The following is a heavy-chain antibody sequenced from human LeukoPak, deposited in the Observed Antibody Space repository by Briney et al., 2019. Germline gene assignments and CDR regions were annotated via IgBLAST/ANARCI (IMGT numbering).Heavy chain of an antibody. CDR3: ARGEGLDPYYFDY. Sequence: PGGSLRLSCAASGFTFSSYGMHWVRQAPGKGLEWVAVIWYDGSNKYYADSVKGRFTISRDNSKSTLYLQMNSLRAEDTAVYYCARGEGLDPYYFDYWGQGTLVTVSS. V-gene: IGHV3-33*01. D-gene: IGHD3/OR15-3a*01. J-gene: IGHJ4*02. CDR2: IWYDGSNK. CDR1: GFTFSSYG.